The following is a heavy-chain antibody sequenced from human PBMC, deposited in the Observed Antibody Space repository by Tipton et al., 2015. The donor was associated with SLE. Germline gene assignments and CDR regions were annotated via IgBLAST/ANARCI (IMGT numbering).Heavy chain of an antibody. J-gene: IGHJ4*02. Sequence: TLSLTCTVSGGSISSYYWSWIRQPPGKGLEWIGYIYYSGSTNYSPSLKSRVTISVDTSKNQFSLKLSSVTAADTAVYYCARGGYLYSGGFDYRGQGTLVTGSS. V-gene: IGHV4-59*01. D-gene: IGHD1-26*01. CDR2: IYYSGST. CDR1: GGSISSYY. CDR3: ARGGYLYSGGFDY.